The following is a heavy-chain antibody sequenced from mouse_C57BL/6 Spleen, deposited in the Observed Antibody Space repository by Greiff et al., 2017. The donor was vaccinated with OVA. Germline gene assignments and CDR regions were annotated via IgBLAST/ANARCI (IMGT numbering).Heavy chain of an antibody. CDR2: IDPSDSYT. CDR3: ARAYSNYPFDY. J-gene: IGHJ2*01. D-gene: IGHD2-5*01. Sequence: QVQLQQPGAELVMPGASVKLSCKASGYTFTSYWMHWVKQRPGQGLEWIGEIDPSDSYTNYNQKFKGKSTLTVAKSSSTAYMQLSSLTSGDSAVYYCARAYSNYPFDYWGQGTTLTVSS. CDR1: GYTFTSYW. V-gene: IGHV1-69*01.